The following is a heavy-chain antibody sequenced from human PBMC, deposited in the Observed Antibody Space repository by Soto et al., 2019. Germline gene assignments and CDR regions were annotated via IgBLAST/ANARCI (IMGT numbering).Heavy chain of an antibody. Sequence: ASVKVSCKTSGYTCTNYGISWVRQAPGQGLEWMGWISVFNGYTNYAQKFQARVTMTTDTSTSTAYMELRSLRSTDTAVYYCARERVAVHDYWDQGTLVTVSS. V-gene: IGHV1-18*01. CDR1: GYTCTNYG. J-gene: IGHJ4*02. CDR2: ISVFNGYT. CDR3: ARERVAVHDY.